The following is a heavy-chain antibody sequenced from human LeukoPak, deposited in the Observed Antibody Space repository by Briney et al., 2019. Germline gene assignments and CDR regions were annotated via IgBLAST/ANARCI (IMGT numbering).Heavy chain of an antibody. Sequence: GGSLRLSCAASGFTFSSYAMSWVRQAPGKGLEWVSAISGSGGNTYYADSVKGRFTISRDNSKNTLYLQMNSLRAEDTAVYYCAKSPTRGFGELYPFDYWGQGTLVTVSS. V-gene: IGHV3-23*01. CDR3: AKSPTRGFGELYPFDY. CDR1: GFTFSSYA. J-gene: IGHJ4*02. CDR2: ISGSGGNT. D-gene: IGHD3-10*01.